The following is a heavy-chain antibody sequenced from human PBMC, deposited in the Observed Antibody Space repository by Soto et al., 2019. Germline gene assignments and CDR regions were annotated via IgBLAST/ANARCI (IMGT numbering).Heavy chain of an antibody. V-gene: IGHV1-2*02. Sequence: ASVKVSCKASGYTFTANYVHWVRQSPGQGLEGMGWINPRSGDTDYAQKFQGRVTMTRDTSISTVYMELTRLRYDDTAMYYCARGTSYKDGWFDPWGQGTLVTVSS. J-gene: IGHJ5*02. D-gene: IGHD2-2*01. CDR3: ARGTSYKDGWFDP. CDR2: INPRSGDT. CDR1: GYTFTANY.